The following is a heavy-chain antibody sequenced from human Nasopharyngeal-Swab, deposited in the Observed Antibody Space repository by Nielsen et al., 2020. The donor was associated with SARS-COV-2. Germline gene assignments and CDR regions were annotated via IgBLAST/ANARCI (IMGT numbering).Heavy chain of an antibody. CDR2: MNPNSGNT. D-gene: IGHD2-2*01. V-gene: IGHV1-18*01. Sequence: ASVKVSCKASGYTFTSYDINWVRQATGQGLEWMGWMNPNSGNTNYAQKLQGRVTMTTDTSTSTAYMELRSLRSDDTAVYYCARDISDIVVVPAAWDYWGQGTLVTVSS. J-gene: IGHJ4*02. CDR3: ARDISDIVVVPAAWDY. CDR1: GYTFTSYD.